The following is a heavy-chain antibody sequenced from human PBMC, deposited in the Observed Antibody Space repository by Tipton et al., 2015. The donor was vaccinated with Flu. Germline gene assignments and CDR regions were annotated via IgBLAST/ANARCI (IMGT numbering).Heavy chain of an antibody. CDR2: ISSVGGTV. CDR1: GFSFSDYS. V-gene: IGHV3-48*01. D-gene: IGHD5-24*01. Sequence: GSLRLSCAASGFSFSDYSMNWVRQAPGRGLEWVSFISSVGGTVYYADSVKGRFTISRDNAKNSLYLQMNSLRAEDTAVYYCATRGLRRVFVYWGQGTLVTVSS. CDR3: ATRGLRRVFVY. J-gene: IGHJ4*02.